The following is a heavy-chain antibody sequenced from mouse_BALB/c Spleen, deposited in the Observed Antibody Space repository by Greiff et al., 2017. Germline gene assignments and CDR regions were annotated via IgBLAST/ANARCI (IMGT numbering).Heavy chain of an antibody. CDR1: GFSLPGYG. D-gene: IGHD1-2*01. CDR2: ICGDGST. J-gene: IGHJ3*01. V-gene: IGHV2-6-7*01. CDR3: GRESLRLPFAC. Sequence: VQLQESGPDLVAPSQSLSITCTVSGFSLPGYGVNWVRQPQGKGLEWLGKICGDGSTDYNSALKYSLSISKDNSNSQVFLKMHSLQTDDTARYYCGRESLRLPFACWGQGTLVTVSA.